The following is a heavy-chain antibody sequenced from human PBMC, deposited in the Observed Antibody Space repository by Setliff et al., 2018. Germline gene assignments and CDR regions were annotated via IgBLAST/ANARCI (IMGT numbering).Heavy chain of an antibody. CDR2: INHAGSDK. Sequence: PGGSLRLSCAASGLTFSTYWMNWVRQAPGKGLEWVANINHAGSDKYYVDSVKGRFTISRDNAKNSLYLQMNSLRAEDTAIYYCVRALAYYYMDVWGKGTTVTVSS. J-gene: IGHJ6*03. CDR1: GLTFSTYW. CDR3: VRALAYYYMDV. V-gene: IGHV3-7*01.